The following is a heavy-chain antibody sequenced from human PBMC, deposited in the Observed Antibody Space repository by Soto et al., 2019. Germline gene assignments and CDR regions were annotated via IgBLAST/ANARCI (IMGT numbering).Heavy chain of an antibody. CDR3: GRASDYREYGVDY. D-gene: IGHD4-17*01. CDR1: GFTFSNAW. Sequence: GGSLRLSCAASGFTFSNAWMSWVRQAPGKGLEWVGRIKSKTDGGTTDYAAPVKGRFTISRDDSKNTLYLQMNSLKTEDTAVYYCGRASDYREYGVDYWGRGTLVTVSS. CDR2: IKSKTDGGTT. V-gene: IGHV3-15*01. J-gene: IGHJ4*02.